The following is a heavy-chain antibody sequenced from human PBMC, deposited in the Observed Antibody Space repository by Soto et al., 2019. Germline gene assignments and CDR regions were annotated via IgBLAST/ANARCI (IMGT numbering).Heavy chain of an antibody. CDR3: ARLPDQYYYYYGMDV. CDR1: GGSISSGGYY. V-gene: IGHV4-31*03. CDR2: IYYSGST. J-gene: IGHJ6*02. D-gene: IGHD2-2*01. Sequence: PSETLSLTCTVSGGSISSGGYYWSWIRQHPGKGLEWIGYIYYSGSTYYNPSLKSRVTISVDTSKNQFSLKLSSVTAADTAVYYCARLPDQYYYYYGMDVWGQGTTVTV.